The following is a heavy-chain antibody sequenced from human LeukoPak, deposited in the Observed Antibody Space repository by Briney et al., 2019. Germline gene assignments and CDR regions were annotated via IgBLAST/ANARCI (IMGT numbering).Heavy chain of an antibody. J-gene: IGHJ4*02. Sequence: ETLSLTCAVYGGSFSGYYWSWIRQPPGKGLEWIGEINHSGSTNYNPSLKSRVTISVDTSKNQFSLKLSSVTAADTAVYYCARVVEMATIKSLKSHYFDYWGQGTLVTASS. CDR3: ARVVEMATIKSLKSHYFDY. CDR1: GGSFSGYY. V-gene: IGHV4-34*01. CDR2: INHSGST. D-gene: IGHD5-24*01.